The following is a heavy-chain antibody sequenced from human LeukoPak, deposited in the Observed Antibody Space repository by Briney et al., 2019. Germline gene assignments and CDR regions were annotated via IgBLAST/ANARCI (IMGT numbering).Heavy chain of an antibody. Sequence: ASVKVSCKASGYTFTGYYTHWVRQAPGQGLEWMGWINPNSGGTNYAQKFQGRVTMTRDTSISTAYMELSRLRSDDTAVYYCASDGRIIAAAGTWKYFDYWGQGTLVTVSS. J-gene: IGHJ4*02. CDR3: ASDGRIIAAAGTWKYFDY. CDR1: GYTFTGYY. V-gene: IGHV1-2*02. D-gene: IGHD6-13*01. CDR2: INPNSGGT.